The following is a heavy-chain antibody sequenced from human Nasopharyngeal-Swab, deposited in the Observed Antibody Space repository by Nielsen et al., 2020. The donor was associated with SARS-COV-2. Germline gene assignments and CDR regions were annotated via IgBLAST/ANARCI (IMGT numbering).Heavy chain of an antibody. CDR2: IFPLYGSV. J-gene: IGHJ4*02. Sequence: SVKVSCKTSGGTLTTYSIAWVRQAPGQGLGWMGRIFPLYGSVDYAQRFQGRVTITADESTNTAHMELSSLRSEDTAMYYCARGIEYSSSSWFEYWGQGTLVTVSS. D-gene: IGHD6-6*01. V-gene: IGHV1-69*13. CDR3: ARGIEYSSSSWFEY. CDR1: GGTLTTYS.